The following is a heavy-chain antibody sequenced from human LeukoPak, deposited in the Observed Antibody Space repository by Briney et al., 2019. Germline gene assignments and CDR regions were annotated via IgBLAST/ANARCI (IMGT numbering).Heavy chain of an antibody. D-gene: IGHD5-12*01. CDR2: MYYSGSA. V-gene: IGHV4-4*08. CDR1: GGSISSSY. CDR3: AREGVLATDNNWFDP. J-gene: IGHJ5*02. Sequence: SETLSLTCTVSGGSISSSYWNWIRQPPGKGLEWIGYMYYSGSANYNPSLKSRVTISVDTSKNQFSLKLSSVTAADTAVYYCAREGVLATDNNWFDPWGQGTLVTVSS.